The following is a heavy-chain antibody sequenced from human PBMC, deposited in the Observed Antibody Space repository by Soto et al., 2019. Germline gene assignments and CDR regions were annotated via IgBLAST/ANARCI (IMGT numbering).Heavy chain of an antibody. CDR3: ERGVQGWFGELLIGGTSWFEY. CDR1: CYSISSGYY. D-gene: IGHD3-10*01. V-gene: IGHV4-38-2*01. CDR2: SYHSGIT. Sequence: SQTLSLTCGVSCYSISSGYYWGWIRQPPWKGLEWIRRSYHSGITYYSPSLKSQVTISVDTSKNQFSLTPSSVTATETDVYYCERGVQGWFGELLIGGTSWFEYGRQGNLVT. J-gene: IGHJ4*02.